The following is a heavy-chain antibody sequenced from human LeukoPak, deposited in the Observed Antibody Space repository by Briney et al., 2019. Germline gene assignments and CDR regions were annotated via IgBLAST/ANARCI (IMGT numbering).Heavy chain of an antibody. CDR3: ARATRRDGYNYNY. J-gene: IGHJ4*02. CDR2: IYTSGST. CDR1: GGSISSGSYY. D-gene: IGHD5-24*01. V-gene: IGHV4-61*02. Sequence: SQTLSLTCTVSGGSISSGSYYWSWIRQPAGKGLEWIGRIYTSGSTNHNPSLKSRVTISVDTSKNQFSLKLSSVTAVDTAVYYCARATRRDGYNYNYWGQGTLVTVSS.